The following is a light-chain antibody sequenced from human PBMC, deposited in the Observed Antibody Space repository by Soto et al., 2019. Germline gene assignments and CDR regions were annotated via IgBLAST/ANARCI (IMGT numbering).Light chain of an antibody. Sequence: EIVLTQSPGTLSLSTGVRATLTCRARQSVTSSYLAWYQQKPGQAPRLLMYGASSRATGIPDRFSGSGSGTDFTLAISRLEPEDFAVYYCQQYGNSPLTFGPGTTVDIK. CDR3: QQYGNSPLT. J-gene: IGKJ3*01. CDR2: GAS. CDR1: QSVTSSY. V-gene: IGKV3-20*01.